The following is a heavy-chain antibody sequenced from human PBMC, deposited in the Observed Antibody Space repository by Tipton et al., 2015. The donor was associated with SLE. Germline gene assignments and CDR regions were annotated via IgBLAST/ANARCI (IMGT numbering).Heavy chain of an antibody. V-gene: IGHV3-33*01. Sequence: SLRLSCAASGFTFRRFAIHWVRQAPGKGLEWVAVIWYDGSNKWYEDSVKGRFTISRGNAKNSLYLQMNSLRAEDTAVYYCARDVLNNYYYAMDVWGRGTTVTVSS. D-gene: IGHD3-10*02. CDR1: GFTFRRFA. CDR3: ARDVLNNYYYAMDV. J-gene: IGHJ6*02. CDR2: IWYDGSNK.